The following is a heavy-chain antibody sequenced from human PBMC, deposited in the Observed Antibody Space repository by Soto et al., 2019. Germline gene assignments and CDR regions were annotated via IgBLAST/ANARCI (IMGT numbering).Heavy chain of an antibody. V-gene: IGHV5-51*01. CDR1: GYSFTSYW. CDR2: IYPGDSDT. J-gene: IGHJ3*02. Sequence: GESLKISCKGSGYSFTSYWIGWVRQMPGKGLEWMGIIYPGDSDTRYSPSFQGQVTISADKSISTAYLQWSSLKASDTAMYYCARPILPIMITFGGVIEAHDAFDIWGQGTMVTVSS. CDR3: ARPILPIMITFGGVIEAHDAFDI. D-gene: IGHD3-16*02.